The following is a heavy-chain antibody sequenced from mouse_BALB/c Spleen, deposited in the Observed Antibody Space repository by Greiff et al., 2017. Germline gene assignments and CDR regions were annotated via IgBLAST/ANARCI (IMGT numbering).Heavy chain of an antibody. CDR2: ISSGGST. Sequence: EVMLVESGGGLVKPGGSLKLSCAASGFTFSSYAMSWVRQTPEKRLEWVASISSGGSTYYPDSVKGRFTISRDNARNILYLQMSSLRSEDTAMYYCARGDRYDGFAYWGQGTLVTVSA. J-gene: IGHJ3*01. V-gene: IGHV5-6-5*01. CDR3: ARGDRYDGFAY. D-gene: IGHD2-14*01. CDR1: GFTFSSYA.